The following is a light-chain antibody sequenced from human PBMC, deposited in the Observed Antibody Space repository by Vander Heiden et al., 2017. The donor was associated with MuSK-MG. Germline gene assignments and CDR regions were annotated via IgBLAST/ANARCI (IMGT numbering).Light chain of an antibody. Sequence: QSVLTQPPPASGTPGQRVTISCSGSSSNIGSNTVNWYQQLPGAAPKLLIYNNNQRPSGVPDRFSGSKSGTSASLAISGLQSEEEADYYCEAWDDSLNGVVFGGGTKLTVL. V-gene: IGLV1-44*01. J-gene: IGLJ2*01. CDR3: EAWDDSLNGVV. CDR2: NNN. CDR1: SSNIGSNT.